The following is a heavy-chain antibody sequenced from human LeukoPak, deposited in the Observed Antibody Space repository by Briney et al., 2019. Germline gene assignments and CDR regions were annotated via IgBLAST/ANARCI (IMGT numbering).Heavy chain of an antibody. Sequence: QTGGSLRLSCAASGFTFSSYAMSWVRQAPGKGLEWVSAISGSGGSTYYADSVKGRFTISRDNSKNTLYLQMNSLRAEDTAVYYCAKDPYDILTGYYDELKEKETDYWGQGTLVTVSS. D-gene: IGHD3-9*01. J-gene: IGHJ4*02. CDR1: GFTFSSYA. V-gene: IGHV3-23*01. CDR3: AKDPYDILTGYYDELKEKETDY. CDR2: ISGSGGST.